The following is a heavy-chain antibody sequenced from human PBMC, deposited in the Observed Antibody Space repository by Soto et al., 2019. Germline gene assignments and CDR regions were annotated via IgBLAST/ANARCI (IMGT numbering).Heavy chain of an antibody. V-gene: IGHV3-23*01. CDR1: GFTFSSYA. Sequence: GGSLRLSCAASGFTFSSYAMSWIRQAPGKGLEWVSAISGSGGSTYYADSVKGRFTISRDNSKNTLYLQMNSLRAEDTAVYYCAKDPYGSGSPYNWFDPWGQGTLVTVSS. J-gene: IGHJ5*02. D-gene: IGHD3-10*01. CDR3: AKDPYGSGSPYNWFDP. CDR2: ISGSGGST.